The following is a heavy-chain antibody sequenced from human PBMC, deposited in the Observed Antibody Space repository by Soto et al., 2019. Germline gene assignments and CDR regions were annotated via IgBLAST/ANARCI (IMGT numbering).Heavy chain of an antibody. CDR3: ARVLQGIEAAYDAFDV. V-gene: IGHV4-61*01. J-gene: IGHJ3*01. CDR2: IYYDGGT. Sequence: SETLSLTCTVSGDSVISATYYWSWIRQPPGKGLEWIGYIYYDGGTTYNSSLKSRVTISKDKSRSQLSLQLTSATPADTAVYYCARVLQGIEAAYDAFDVWGKGNMVNV. D-gene: IGHD6-13*01. CDR1: GDSVISATYY.